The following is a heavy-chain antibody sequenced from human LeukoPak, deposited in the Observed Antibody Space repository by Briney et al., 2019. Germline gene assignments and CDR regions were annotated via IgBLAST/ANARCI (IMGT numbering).Heavy chain of an antibody. V-gene: IGHV4-39*07. CDR2: IYTSGST. CDR3: ARAPMYYGAEGTDY. J-gene: IGHJ4*02. D-gene: IGHD4/OR15-4a*01. Sequence: KPSETLSLTCTVSGGSISSSSYYWGWIRQPPGKGLEWIGRIYTSGSTNYNPSLKSRVTISVDTSKNQFSLKLSSVTAADTAVYYCARAPMYYGAEGTDYWGQGTLVTVSS. CDR1: GGSISSSSYY.